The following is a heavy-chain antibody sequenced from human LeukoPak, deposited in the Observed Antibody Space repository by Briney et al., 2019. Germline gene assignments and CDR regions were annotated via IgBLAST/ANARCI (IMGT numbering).Heavy chain of an antibody. D-gene: IGHD3-10*01. Sequence: PGGSLRPSCAASGFTFSSYAMSWVRQAPGKGPEWFSAISGGGGTTFYGDSVKGRFTISRDNSQNTLYLQMNSLRAEDTAVYYCAKFNRVRDYYYYYMDVWGKGTTVTVSS. V-gene: IGHV3-23*01. CDR1: GFTFSSYA. CDR3: AKFNRVRDYYYYYMDV. J-gene: IGHJ6*03. CDR2: ISGGGGTT.